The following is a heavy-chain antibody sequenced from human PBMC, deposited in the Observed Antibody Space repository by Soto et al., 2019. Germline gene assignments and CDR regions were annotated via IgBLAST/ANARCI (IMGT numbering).Heavy chain of an antibody. Sequence: GASVKVSCKASGYTFTIYYMHWVRQAPGQGLEWMGIINPSGGSTSYAQKFQGRVAMTRDTSTSTVYMELSSLRSEDTAVYYCARAMVLRFLEWSHDYWGQGPLVTGSS. CDR1: GYTFTIYY. V-gene: IGHV1-46*03. CDR3: ARAMVLRFLEWSHDY. J-gene: IGHJ4*02. CDR2: INPSGGST. D-gene: IGHD3-3*01.